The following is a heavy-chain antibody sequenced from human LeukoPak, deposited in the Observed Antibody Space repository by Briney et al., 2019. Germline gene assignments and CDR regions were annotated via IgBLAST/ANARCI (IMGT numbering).Heavy chain of an antibody. CDR1: GGSINSYY. J-gene: IGHJ3*02. CDR2: IYASGTS. V-gene: IGHV4-4*07. Sequence: KPSETLSLTCSVSGGSINSYYWSWIRQPAGKGLEWIGRIYASGTSNYNPSLKSRVTMSVDTSKNQFSLRLSSVTAADTAVYYCARDHGDYVGAFDIWGQGTMVTVSS. D-gene: IGHD4-17*01. CDR3: ARDHGDYVGAFDI.